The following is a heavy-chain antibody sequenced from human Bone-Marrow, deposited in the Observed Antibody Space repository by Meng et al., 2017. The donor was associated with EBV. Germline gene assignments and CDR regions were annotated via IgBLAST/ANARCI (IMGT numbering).Heavy chain of an antibody. CDR3: ARSPYDILTGLFDY. CDR2: IIPIFGTA. V-gene: IGHV1-69*01. J-gene: IGHJ4*02. CDR1: AGPLRTYA. D-gene: IGHD3-9*01. Sequence: LVQSGAWVKEPGSSVKDLVKAFAGPLRTYANSLVQQAPVQGLELMGGIIPIFGTANYAQKFQGRVTITADESTSTAYMELSSLRSEDTAVYYCARSPYDILTGLFDYWGQGTLVTVSS.